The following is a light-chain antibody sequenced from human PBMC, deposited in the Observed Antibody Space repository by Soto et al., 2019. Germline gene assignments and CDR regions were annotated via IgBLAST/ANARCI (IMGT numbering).Light chain of an antibody. V-gene: IGKV1-5*01. Sequence: IQMTQSHSTLSASVGDRVTITCRDSRSVGYWLAWYQQKPGKAPQFLIYDASNLHDGVPSRFSGSGSGTEFTLTISGLQPDDFAGYYCQQYYSSWTFGQGTKVDIK. CDR3: QQYYSSWT. J-gene: IGKJ1*01. CDR1: RSVGYW. CDR2: DAS.